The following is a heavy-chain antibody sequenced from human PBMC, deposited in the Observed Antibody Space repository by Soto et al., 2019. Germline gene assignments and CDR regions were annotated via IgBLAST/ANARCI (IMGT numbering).Heavy chain of an antibody. CDR1: GFTFSSYW. V-gene: IGHV3-7*05. CDR2: IKQDGSEK. D-gene: IGHD6-6*01. CDR3: ARRGLYSSSPRDYYYGMDV. J-gene: IGHJ6*02. Sequence: GGSLRLSCAASGFTFSSYWMSWVRQAPGKGLEWVANIKQDGSEKYYVDSVKGRFTISRDNAKNSLYLQMNSLRAEDTAVYYCARRGLYSSSPRDYYYGMDVWGQGTTVTVSS.